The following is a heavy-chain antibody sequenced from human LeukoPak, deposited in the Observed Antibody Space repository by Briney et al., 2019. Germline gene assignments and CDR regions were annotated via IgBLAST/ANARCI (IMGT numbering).Heavy chain of an antibody. CDR3: ARDRGDYGDYVDAFDI. CDR2: ISWNSGSI. V-gene: IGHV3-9*01. J-gene: IGHJ3*02. D-gene: IGHD4-17*01. CDR1: GFTFDDYA. Sequence: PGRSLRLSCAASGFTFDDYAMHWVRQAPGKGLEWVSGISWNSGSIGYADSVKGRFTISRDNAKNSLYLQMNSLRAEDTALYYCARDRGDYGDYVDAFDIWGQGTMVTVSS.